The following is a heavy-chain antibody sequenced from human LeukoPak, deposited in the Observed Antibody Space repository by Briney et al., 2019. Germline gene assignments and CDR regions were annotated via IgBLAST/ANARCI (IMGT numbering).Heavy chain of an antibody. V-gene: IGHV4-39*07. D-gene: IGHD1-26*01. CDR1: GGSISSSSYY. Sequence: PSETLSLTCTVSGGSISSSSYYWGWIRQPPGKGLEWIGSIYYSGSTYYNPSLKSRVTISVDTSKNQSSLKLSSVTAAATAVYYCARDIVGAFFMGYWGQGTLVTVSS. CDR3: ARDIVGAFFMGY. CDR2: IYYSGST. J-gene: IGHJ4*02.